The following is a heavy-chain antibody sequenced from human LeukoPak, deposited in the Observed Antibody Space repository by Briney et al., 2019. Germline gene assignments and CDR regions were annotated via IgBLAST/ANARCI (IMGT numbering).Heavy chain of an antibody. Sequence: GASVKVSCKASGGTFSGYVISWVRQAPGQGLEWMGGIIPIFGTAHYAQKFQGRLTITADESTSTVYMEMSSLRSEDTAMYYCAKEGDTALVTGYFDLWGRGSLVTVYS. CDR3: AKEGDTALVTGYFDL. V-gene: IGHV1-69*01. CDR1: GGTFSGYV. J-gene: IGHJ2*01. CDR2: IIPIFGTA. D-gene: IGHD5-18*01.